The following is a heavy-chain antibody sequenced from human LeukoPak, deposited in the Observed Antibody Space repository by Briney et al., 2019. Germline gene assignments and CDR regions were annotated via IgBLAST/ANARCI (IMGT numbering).Heavy chain of an antibody. Sequence: GVSLRLFCAASGFTFSDYHMSWMPQAPGKGLEGVSYISSSGSTIYYTVPVRGRFTISRDIAKNSLYLQIHSLRAEDTAVYYCARDSCRAYYDFWSGYYTPGGRDYFDYWGQGTLVTVSS. J-gene: IGHJ4*02. CDR2: ISSSGSTI. CDR3: ARDSCRAYYDFWSGYYTPGGRDYFDY. V-gene: IGHV3-11*01. D-gene: IGHD3-3*01. CDR1: GFTFSDYH.